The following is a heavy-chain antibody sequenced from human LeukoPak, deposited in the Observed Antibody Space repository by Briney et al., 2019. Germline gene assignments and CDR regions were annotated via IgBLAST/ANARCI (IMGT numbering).Heavy chain of an antibody. CDR2: IYHSGST. Sequence: SETLSLTCTVSGGSISSSSYYWGWIRQPPGKGLEWIGSIYHSGSTYYNPSLKSRVTIAVETSKNQFSLKLSSVTAADTAVYYCARVVITMDAFDIWGQGTMVTVSS. V-gene: IGHV4-39*07. CDR1: GGSISSSSYY. D-gene: IGHD3-22*01. CDR3: ARVVITMDAFDI. J-gene: IGHJ3*02.